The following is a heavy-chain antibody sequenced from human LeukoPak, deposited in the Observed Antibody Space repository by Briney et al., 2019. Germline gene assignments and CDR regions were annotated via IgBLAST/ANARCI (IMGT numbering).Heavy chain of an antibody. CDR2: ISGSGGST. CDR1: GFTFSSYA. J-gene: IGHJ4*02. Sequence: PGGSLRLSCAASGFTFSSYAMSWVRQAPGKGLEWVSAISGSGGSTYYADSVKGRFTISRDNSKNTLYLQMNSLRAEDTAVYYCAKPPSTMIVVVITLFDYWGQGTLVTVSS. V-gene: IGHV3-23*01. CDR3: AKPPSTMIVVVITLFDY. D-gene: IGHD3-22*01.